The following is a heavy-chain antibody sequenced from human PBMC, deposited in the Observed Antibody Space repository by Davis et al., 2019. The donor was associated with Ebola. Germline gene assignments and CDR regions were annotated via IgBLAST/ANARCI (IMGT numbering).Heavy chain of an antibody. V-gene: IGHV4-34*01. D-gene: IGHD5-18*01. CDR1: GGSFSGYY. CDR2: INDSGNT. J-gene: IGHJ4*02. Sequence: MPSETLSLTCAVYGGSFSGYYWSWIRQPPGKGLEWIGEINDSGNTNYNPSLKSRVTISVDTSKNQFSLRLSSVTAADTAVYYCARGRLIGGYTYGYYNYWGQGTLVTVSS. CDR3: ARGRLIGGYTYGYYNY.